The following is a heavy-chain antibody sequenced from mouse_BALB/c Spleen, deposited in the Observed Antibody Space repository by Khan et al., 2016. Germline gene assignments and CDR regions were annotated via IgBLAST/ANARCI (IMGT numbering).Heavy chain of an antibody. V-gene: IGHV1-82*01. CDR3: ARGDGYGAMDY. J-gene: IGHJ4*01. D-gene: IGHD1-2*01. CDR2: IYPGDGDT. Sequence: QVQLKQSGPELVKPGASVKISCKASGYAFSSSWMNWVKQRPGQGLEWIGRIYPGDGDTNYNGKFKGKATLTADKSSSTAYMQLSSLTSVDSAVYFCARGDGYGAMDYWGQGTSVTVSS. CDR1: GYAFSSSW.